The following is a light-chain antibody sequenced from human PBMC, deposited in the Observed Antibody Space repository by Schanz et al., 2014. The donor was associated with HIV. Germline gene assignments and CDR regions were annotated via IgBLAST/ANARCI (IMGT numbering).Light chain of an antibody. J-gene: IGKJ3*01. CDR1: QSVSSS. Sequence: EIVLTQSPATLSLSPGERVTLSCRASQSVSSSLAWYQQKPGQAPRLLIYDASNRATGVPARFSGSGSGTDFTLTISRLEPEDFAVYFCQQYATSAFTFGPGTKVDIK. CDR3: QQYATSAFT. V-gene: IGKV3-11*01. CDR2: DAS.